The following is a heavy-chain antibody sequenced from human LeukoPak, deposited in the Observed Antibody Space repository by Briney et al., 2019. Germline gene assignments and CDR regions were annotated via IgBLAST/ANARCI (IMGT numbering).Heavy chain of an antibody. V-gene: IGHV1-69*04. CDR2: IIPILGIA. D-gene: IGHD6-19*01. CDR1: GGTFSSYA. Sequence: ASVKVSFKASGGTFSSYAISWVRQAPGQGLEWMGRIIPILGIANYAQKFQGRVTITADKSTSTAYMELSSLRSEDTAVYYCARDFHSSGWPFDYWGQGTLVTVSS. J-gene: IGHJ4*02. CDR3: ARDFHSSGWPFDY.